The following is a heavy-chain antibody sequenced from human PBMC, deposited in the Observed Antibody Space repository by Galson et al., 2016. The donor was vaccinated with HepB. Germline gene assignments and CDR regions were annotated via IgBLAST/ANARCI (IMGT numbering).Heavy chain of an antibody. V-gene: IGHV3-33*01. CDR2: IWYDGNNK. D-gene: IGHD6-19*01. J-gene: IGHJ4*02. CDR3: AREMDRGWQECIDY. Sequence: SLRLSCAASGFTFSSYGMHWVRQAPGKGLEWVAVIWYDGNNKYYTDSVKGRFTISRDNSKNTLYLQMNSLRVEDTAVYYCAREMDRGWQECIDYWGQGTLVTVSS. CDR1: GFTFSSYG.